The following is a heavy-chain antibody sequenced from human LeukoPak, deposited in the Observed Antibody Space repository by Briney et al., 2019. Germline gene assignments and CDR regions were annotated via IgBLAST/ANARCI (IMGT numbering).Heavy chain of an antibody. J-gene: IGHJ6*03. CDR3: AKLTTDYYYYMDV. CDR2: ITGSGGRT. D-gene: IGHD4-17*01. V-gene: IGHV3-23*01. Sequence: GGSLRLSCAASGFTFSSYAMNWVRQAPGKGLEWVSAITGSGGRTYYADSVKGRFTISRDNSKNTLYLQMNSLRAEDTAVYYCAKLTTDYYYYMDVWGKGTTVTISS. CDR1: GFTFSSYA.